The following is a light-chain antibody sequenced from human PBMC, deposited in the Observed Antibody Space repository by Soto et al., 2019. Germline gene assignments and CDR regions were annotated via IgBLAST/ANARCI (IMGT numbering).Light chain of an antibody. CDR2: RNN. J-gene: IGLJ2*01. V-gene: IGLV1-47*01. Sequence: QSVLTQPPSASGTPGQRVSISFSGSNSNIGSKYVYWYQQLPGTAPKLLMYRNNQRPSGVPDRFSVSKSGTSASLAISGLRSEDEADYYCAAWDNNLGGPAFGGGTKVTVL. CDR3: AAWDNNLGGPA. CDR1: NSNIGSKY.